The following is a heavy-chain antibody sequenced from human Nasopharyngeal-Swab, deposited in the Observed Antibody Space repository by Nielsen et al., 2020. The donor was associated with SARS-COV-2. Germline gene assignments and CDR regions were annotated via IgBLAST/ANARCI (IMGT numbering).Heavy chain of an antibody. V-gene: IGHV1-58*01. CDR1: GFTFTSSA. J-gene: IGHJ4*02. CDR3: AADLARTTGTTN. Sequence: SVKVSCKASGFTFTSSAVQWVRQARGQRLEWIGWIVVGSGNTNYAQKFQERVTITRDMSTSTAYMELSSLRSEDTAVYYCAADLARTTGTTNWGQGTLGTVSS. CDR2: IVVGSGNT. D-gene: IGHD1-1*01.